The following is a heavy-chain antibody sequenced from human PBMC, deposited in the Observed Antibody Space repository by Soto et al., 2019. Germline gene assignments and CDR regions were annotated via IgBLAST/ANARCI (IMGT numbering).Heavy chain of an antibody. CDR2: INNDGSVS. CDR3: ARGECVGGTCYSLAGSFYYDMDV. J-gene: IGHJ6*03. D-gene: IGHD2-15*01. Sequence: EVQLVESGGGLVQPGGSLRLSCVASGFTFSNYWMYWVRQAPGEGLVWVSRINNDGSVSSYADSVKGRLTISRDNVKNTLFLQMDSLRAEDTAVYYCARGECVGGTCYSLAGSFYYDMDVWGKGTTVTVFS. CDR1: GFTFSNYW. V-gene: IGHV3-74*01.